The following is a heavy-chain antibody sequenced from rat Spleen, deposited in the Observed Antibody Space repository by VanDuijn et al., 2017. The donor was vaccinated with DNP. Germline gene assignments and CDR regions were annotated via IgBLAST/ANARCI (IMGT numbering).Heavy chain of an antibody. J-gene: IGHJ1*01. CDR1: GFSLISYG. CDR3: ARFPPGYSSYRDWYLDF. Sequence: QVQLRESGPGLVQPSQILSLTCTVSGFSLISYGVSWVRQPPGKGLEWVGTVWSGGSRGYNPALESRLTIIRDISKSQVLLQMHSLQTEDTAMYFCARFPPGYSSYRDWYLDFWGPGIMVTVSS. D-gene: IGHD1-2*01. CDR2: VWSGGSR. V-gene: IGHV2-16*01.